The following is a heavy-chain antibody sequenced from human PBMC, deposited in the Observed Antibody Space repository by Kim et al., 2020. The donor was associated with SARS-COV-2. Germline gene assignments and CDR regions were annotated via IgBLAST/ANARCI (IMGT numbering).Heavy chain of an antibody. CDR1: GGSISSGGYY. Sequence: TLSLTCTVSGGSISSGGYYWSWIRQHPGKGLEWIGYIYYSGSTYYNPSLKSRVTISVDTSKNQFSLKLSSVTAADTAVYYCARGITIFGVVTQPFDYWGQGTLVTVSS. CDR2: IYYSGST. CDR3: ARGITIFGVVTQPFDY. V-gene: IGHV4-31*03. J-gene: IGHJ4*02. D-gene: IGHD3-3*01.